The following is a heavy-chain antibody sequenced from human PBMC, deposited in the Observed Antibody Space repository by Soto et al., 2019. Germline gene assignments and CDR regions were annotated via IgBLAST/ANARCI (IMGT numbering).Heavy chain of an antibody. CDR1: GYTFTSYG. CDR2: ISAYNGNT. D-gene: IGHD4-17*01. V-gene: IGHV1-18*01. Sequence: QVQLVQSGVEVEKPGASVQVSCKASGYTFTSYGVSWVRQAPGQGLEWMGWISAYNGNTNYARKFQGRVTMTTDTSTSTAYMELRSLRSDDTAVYYCARDVPTVTTGGPDYWGQGTLVTVSS. J-gene: IGHJ4*02. CDR3: ARDVPTVTTGGPDY.